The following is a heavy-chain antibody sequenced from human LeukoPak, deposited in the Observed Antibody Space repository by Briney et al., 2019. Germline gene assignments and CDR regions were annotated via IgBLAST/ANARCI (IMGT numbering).Heavy chain of an antibody. CDR2: IYYSGTT. V-gene: IGHV4-39*01. CDR1: GGSISSSSYY. Sequence: PSETLSLTCTVSGGSISSSSYYWGWIRQPPGKGLEWIGSIYYSGTTFYNPSLKSRVTLSVGTSKTQFSLRLRSVTAADTAIYYCARQGSGTGSHFDYWGQGTLVTVSS. CDR3: ARQGSGTGSHFDY. D-gene: IGHD1-26*01. J-gene: IGHJ4*02.